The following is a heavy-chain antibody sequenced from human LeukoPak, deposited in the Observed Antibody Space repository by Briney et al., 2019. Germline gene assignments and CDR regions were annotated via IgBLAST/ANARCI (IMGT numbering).Heavy chain of an antibody. J-gene: IGHJ4*02. V-gene: IGHV1-18*01. CDR1: GYTFTSYG. D-gene: IGHD6-19*01. CDR2: ISAYNGNT. CDR3: ARERSGWYVDY. Sequence: ASVKVSCKASGYTFTSYGISWVRQAPGQGLEWMGWISAYNGNTNYAQKLQGRVTMTTDTSTSTAYKELRSLRSDDTAVYYCARERSGWYVDYWGQGTLVTVSS.